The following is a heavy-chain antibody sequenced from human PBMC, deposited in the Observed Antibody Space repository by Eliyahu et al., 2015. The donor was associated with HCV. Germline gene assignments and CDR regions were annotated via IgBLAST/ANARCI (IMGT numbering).Heavy chain of an antibody. D-gene: IGHD4-17*01. J-gene: IGHJ4*02. CDR2: ISYDGSNK. CDR3: AREKDYGDSLDY. Sequence: QVQLVESGGGVVQPGRSLRLSCAASGFTFSSYAMHWVRQAPGKGLEWVAVISYDGSNKYYADSVKGRFTISRDNSKNTLYLQMNSLRAEDTAVYYCAREKDYGDSLDYWGQGTLVTVSS. CDR1: GFTFSSYA. V-gene: IGHV3-30-3*01.